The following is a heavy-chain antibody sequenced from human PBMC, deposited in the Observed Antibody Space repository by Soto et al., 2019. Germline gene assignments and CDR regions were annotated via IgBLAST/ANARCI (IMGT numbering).Heavy chain of an antibody. Sequence: QVYLVQSGAEVKKPGSSVKISCKASGGIFSSNTINWVRQAAGQGLEWMGGIIPLFGTANYAEKFQGRVSITADKSTKTAYMELTSLRYEDTAVYSCASKAACGGDCYAFDSWGQGTLVTVSS. CDR3: ASKAACGGDCYAFDS. CDR1: GGIFSSNT. D-gene: IGHD2-21*02. J-gene: IGHJ4*02. CDR2: IIPLFGTA. V-gene: IGHV1-69*06.